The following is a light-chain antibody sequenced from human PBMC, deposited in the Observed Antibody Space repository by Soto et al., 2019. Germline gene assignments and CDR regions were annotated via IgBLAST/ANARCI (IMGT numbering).Light chain of an antibody. V-gene: IGKV1-9*01. CDR2: GTS. Sequence: DIQMTQPPSSLSASVGDXXTISCRASQAMNTYIAWYQQRPGAAPKLLVYGTSTLYTGVPSRFSGSESGAVFTLTISSLQPEDFATYYCQQLHSYPITFGQGTRLEIK. J-gene: IGKJ5*01. CDR3: QQLHSYPIT. CDR1: QAMNTY.